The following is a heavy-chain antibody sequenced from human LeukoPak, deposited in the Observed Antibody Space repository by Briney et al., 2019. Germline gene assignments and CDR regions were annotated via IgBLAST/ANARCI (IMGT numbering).Heavy chain of an antibody. CDR2: IKSKTDGGTT. CDR3: TTVDY. Sequence: GGSLRLSCAASGFTFSNAWMSGVRQAPGKGREWGGGIKSKTDGGTTDYAAPVEGRFPISRADSKNTLYLQMNSLKTEDTAVYYCTTVDYWGQGTLVTVSS. J-gene: IGHJ4*02. V-gene: IGHV3-15*01. CDR1: GFTFSNAW.